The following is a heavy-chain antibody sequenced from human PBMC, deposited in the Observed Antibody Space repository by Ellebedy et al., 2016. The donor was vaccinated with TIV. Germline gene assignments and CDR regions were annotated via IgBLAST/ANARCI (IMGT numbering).Heavy chain of an antibody. D-gene: IGHD2-15*01. V-gene: IGHV1-69*13. CDR3: AREGGGTPQDAFDI. Sequence: AASVKVSCKSSGGPFSSSAVSWVRQAPGQGLEWMGKIIPFFGTPNYAQKFQGRVTITADASTSTAYMELRGLRFEDTAVYYCAREGGGTPQDAFDIWGQGTMVTVFS. CDR2: IIPFFGTP. CDR1: GGPFSSSA. J-gene: IGHJ3*02.